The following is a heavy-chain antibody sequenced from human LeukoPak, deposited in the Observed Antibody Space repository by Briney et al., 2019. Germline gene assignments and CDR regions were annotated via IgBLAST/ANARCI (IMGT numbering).Heavy chain of an antibody. CDR2: ISYDGSNK. CDR3: AKHRGYSYGSLGMDV. J-gene: IGHJ6*02. D-gene: IGHD5-18*01. CDR1: GFTFSSYG. Sequence: GRSLRLSCAASGFTFSSYGMHWVRQAPGKGLEWVAVISYDGSNKYYADSMKGRFTISRDNSKNTLYLQMNSLRAEDTAVYYCAKHRGYSYGSLGMDVWGQGTTVTVSS. V-gene: IGHV3-30*18.